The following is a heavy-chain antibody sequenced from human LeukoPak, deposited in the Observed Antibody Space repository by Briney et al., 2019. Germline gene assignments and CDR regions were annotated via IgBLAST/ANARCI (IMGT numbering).Heavy chain of an antibody. Sequence: GGSLRLSCAASGFTVDSNYLSWVRQAPGKGLEWVSTIYTGGNTYYADSVKGRFTISRDDSRNTLYLQMNSLRGDDTAVYYCAEDVGKWESLHFFDYWGQGTLVTVSS. V-gene: IGHV3-53*01. CDR2: IYTGGNT. CDR1: GFTVDSNY. CDR3: AEDVGKWESLHFFDY. J-gene: IGHJ4*02. D-gene: IGHD1-26*01.